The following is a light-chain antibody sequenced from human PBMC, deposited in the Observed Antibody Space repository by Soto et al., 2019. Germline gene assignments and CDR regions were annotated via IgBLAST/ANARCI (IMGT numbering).Light chain of an antibody. CDR1: QSVSSSY. J-gene: IGKJ5*01. CDR3: QQYNNGPPIT. Sequence: EILLTQSPGPLSLSTGERATLSCRASQSVSSSYLAWYQQKPGQAPRLLIYGASTRATGIPARFSGSGSGTEFTLTISSLQSEDFAVYYCQQYNNGPPITFGQGTRLEIK. V-gene: IGKV3-15*01. CDR2: GAS.